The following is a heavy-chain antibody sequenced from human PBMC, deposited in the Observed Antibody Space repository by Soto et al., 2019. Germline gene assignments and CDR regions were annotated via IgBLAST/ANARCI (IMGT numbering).Heavy chain of an antibody. CDR3: AKDNNGDYVGAFDS. D-gene: IGHD4-17*01. V-gene: IGHV3-23*01. J-gene: IGHJ4*02. CDR2: IGGSGIIT. CDR1: GFIFSSFA. Sequence: PGGSLRLSCRASGFIFSSFAMTWVRQAPGKGLEWVSSIGGSGIITYYTDSVKGRFTISRDNSGNTLFLHMNSLRADDTAVYYCAKDNNGDYVGAFDSWGQGTLVTVSS.